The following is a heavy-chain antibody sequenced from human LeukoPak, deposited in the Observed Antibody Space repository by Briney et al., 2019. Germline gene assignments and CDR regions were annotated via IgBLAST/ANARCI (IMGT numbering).Heavy chain of an antibody. J-gene: IGHJ4*02. CDR1: GFTFSHYA. V-gene: IGHV3-23*01. CDR3: AKESAYISPRNYYFDY. D-gene: IGHD1-14*01. Sequence: HSGGSLRLSCAASGFTFSHYAMSWVRQAPGKGLEWVSVISGSGDSTYYADSVKGRFSISRDNSKNTLDLQMNSLRADDTAVYYCAKESAYISPRNYYFDYWGQGALVTVSS. CDR2: ISGSGDST.